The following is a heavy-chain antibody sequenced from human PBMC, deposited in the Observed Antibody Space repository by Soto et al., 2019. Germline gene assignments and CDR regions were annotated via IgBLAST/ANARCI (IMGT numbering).Heavy chain of an antibody. CDR2: ISGSGGST. CDR3: ARLRFYALWTGRYYFDY. J-gene: IGHJ4*02. CDR1: GFTFSSYA. D-gene: IGHD3-16*01. V-gene: IGHV3-23*01. Sequence: GGSLRLSCAASGFTFSSYAMSWVRQAPGKGLEWVSAISGSGGSTYYADSVKGRFTISRDNSKNRLYLQMNSLRAEDTAVYYSARLRFYALWTGRYYFDYSGQGTLFTVSS.